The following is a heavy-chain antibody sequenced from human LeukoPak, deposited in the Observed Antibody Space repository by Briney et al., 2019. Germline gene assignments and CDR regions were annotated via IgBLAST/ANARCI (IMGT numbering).Heavy chain of an antibody. CDR3: ARGSPDYGSGSYYNNWFDP. Sequence: PSETLSLTCAVYGGSFSGYYWSWIRQPPGKGLEWIGEINHSGSTNYNPPLKSRVTISVDTSKNQFSLKLSSVTAADTAVYYCARGSPDYGSGSYYNNWFDPWGQGTLVTVSS. CDR1: GGSFSGYY. CDR2: INHSGST. D-gene: IGHD3-10*01. V-gene: IGHV4-34*01. J-gene: IGHJ5*02.